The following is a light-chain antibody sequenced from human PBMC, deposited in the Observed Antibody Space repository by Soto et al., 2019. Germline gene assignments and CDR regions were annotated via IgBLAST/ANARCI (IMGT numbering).Light chain of an antibody. Sequence: EIVLTQSPATLSLSPGERADLSCEAGESVSSSYLAWYQQKPGQAHRILIYGGSTRDTGIPARFSGSGSGTEFTLTISSLLAEDFAVYYCQQYNHWPLFGQGTKVDI. CDR2: GGS. CDR1: ESVSSSY. V-gene: IGKV3-15*01. CDR3: QQYNHWPL. J-gene: IGKJ1*01.